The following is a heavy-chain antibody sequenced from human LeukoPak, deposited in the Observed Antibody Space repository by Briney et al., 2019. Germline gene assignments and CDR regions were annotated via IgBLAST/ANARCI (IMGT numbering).Heavy chain of an antibody. V-gene: IGHV3-64*02. CDR2: ISTNGDRT. D-gene: IGHD6-19*01. CDR1: GFTFSNSA. J-gene: IGHJ4*02. CDR3: ARGVAISSSGWYDTFDY. Sequence: GGSLRLYCSASGFTFSNSAMFLVRQAPGMVLEFVSVISTNGDRTYYADSVKGRFTISRDNSKNTLYLQMGSLRADDMAVYYCARGVAISSSGWYDTFDYWGQGALVTISS.